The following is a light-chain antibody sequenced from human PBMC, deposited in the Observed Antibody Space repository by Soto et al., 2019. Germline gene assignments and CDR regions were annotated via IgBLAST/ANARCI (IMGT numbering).Light chain of an antibody. CDR2: GAS. Sequence: EMVMTQSPATLSVSPGERATLSCRASQSVGSNLAWYQQKPGQDPRLLIYGASTRATGVPARFSGSGSGTEFTLTISSLQSEDFAVYHCQHYNSWTRAFGQGTKVESK. J-gene: IGKJ1*01. CDR1: QSVGSN. CDR3: QHYNSWTRA. V-gene: IGKV3-15*01.